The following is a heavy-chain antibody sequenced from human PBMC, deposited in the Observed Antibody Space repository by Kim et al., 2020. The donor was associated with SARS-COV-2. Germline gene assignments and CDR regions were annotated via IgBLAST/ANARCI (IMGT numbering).Heavy chain of an antibody. D-gene: IGHD4-4*01. V-gene: IGHV4-31*03. CDR3: ARGGGSNYEYYFDY. CDR1: GGSISSGGYY. J-gene: IGHJ4*02. Sequence: TLSLTCTVSGGSISSGGYYWSWIRQHPGKGLEWIGYIYYSGSTYYNPSLKSRVTISVDTSKNQFSLKLSSVTAADTAVYYCARGGGSNYEYYFDYWGQGTLVTVSS. CDR2: IYYSGST.